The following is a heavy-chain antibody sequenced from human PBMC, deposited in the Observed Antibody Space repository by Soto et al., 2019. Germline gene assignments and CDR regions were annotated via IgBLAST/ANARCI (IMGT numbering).Heavy chain of an antibody. J-gene: IGHJ5*02. V-gene: IGHV4-38-2*02. D-gene: IGHD2-2*01. CDR1: GYSISSGYY. CDR2: IYHSGST. CDR3: ARDEYIVVVPAATPPPYNWFDP. Sequence: PSETLSLTCAVSGYSISSGYYCGWIRQPPGKGLEWIGSIYHSGSTYYNPSLKSRVTISVDTSKNQFSLKLSSVTAADTAVYYCARDEYIVVVPAATPPPYNWFDPWGQGTLVTVSS.